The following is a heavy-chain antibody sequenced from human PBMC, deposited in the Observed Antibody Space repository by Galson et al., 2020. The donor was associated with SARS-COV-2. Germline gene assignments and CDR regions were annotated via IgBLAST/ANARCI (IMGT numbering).Heavy chain of an antibody. V-gene: IGHV4-30-4*08. CDR1: GGSISSGDYH. D-gene: IGHD6-13*01. J-gene: IGHJ4*02. CDR3: ARDIRSSSWYGPIDY. Sequence: SETLSLTCTVSGGSISSGDYHWSWIRQPPGTGLEWIGYIYYSGSTYYNPSLKSRVTISVDTSKNQFSLKLSSVTAADTAVYYCARDIRSSSWYGPIDYWGQGTLVTVSS. CDR2: IYYSGST.